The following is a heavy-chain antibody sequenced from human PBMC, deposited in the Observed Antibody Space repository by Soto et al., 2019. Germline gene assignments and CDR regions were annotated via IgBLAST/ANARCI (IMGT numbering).Heavy chain of an antibody. Sequence: QVQLVQSGAEVKKPGASVKVSCKASRYPFTDYYIHWVRQAPGQGLEWLGRINPKSGGTSTAQKFQGWVTMTTDTSISTASMELTRLTSDDTAIYYCARGDSTDCSNGVCSFFYNHDMDVWGQGTTVTVSS. CDR3: ARGDSTDCSNGVCSFFYNHDMDV. CDR2: INPKSGGT. D-gene: IGHD2-8*01. V-gene: IGHV1-2*04. J-gene: IGHJ6*02. CDR1: RYPFTDYY.